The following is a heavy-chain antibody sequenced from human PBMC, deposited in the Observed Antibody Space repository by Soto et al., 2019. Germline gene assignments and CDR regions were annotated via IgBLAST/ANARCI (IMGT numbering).Heavy chain of an antibody. Sequence: GESLKISFKGSGYSVITYWIGWVRQMPGKGLEWMGIIYPGDSETRYSPSFQGQVTISDDKSINTAYLQWSSLKASDTAMYYCARSLSGYGMDVWGQGTTVTVSS. CDR3: ARSLSGYGMDV. CDR2: IYPGDSET. CDR1: GYSVITYW. J-gene: IGHJ6*02. V-gene: IGHV5-51*01.